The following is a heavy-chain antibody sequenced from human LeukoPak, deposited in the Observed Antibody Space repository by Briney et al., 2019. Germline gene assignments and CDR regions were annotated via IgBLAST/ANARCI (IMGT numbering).Heavy chain of an antibody. CDR3: TSTSRLCTSTSCYYYAMDV. D-gene: IGHD2-2*01. CDR1: GFTFSNAW. V-gene: IGHV3-15*01. CDR2: IKSKTDGGTT. J-gene: IGHJ6*02. Sequence: GGSLRLSCAASGFTFSNAWMTWVCQAPGKGLGWVGRIKSKTDGGTTDYAAPVKGRITISRDDSKNTLYLQMNSLKTEDTAVYYCTSTSRLCTSTSCYYYAMDVWGQGTTVTVSS.